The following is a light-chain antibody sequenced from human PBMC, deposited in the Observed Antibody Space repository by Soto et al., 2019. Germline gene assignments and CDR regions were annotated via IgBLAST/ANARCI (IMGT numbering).Light chain of an antibody. Sequence: EIVFTQSPATLSLSPGERATLSCRASQSFRGLLAWYQQKPGQAPRLLIYDAYNRATGIPPRFSGSGSGTDFTLTISSLEPEDSAVYYCQQRHMWPITFGQGRRLEIK. CDR1: QSFRGL. V-gene: IGKV3-11*01. J-gene: IGKJ5*01. CDR3: QQRHMWPIT. CDR2: DAY.